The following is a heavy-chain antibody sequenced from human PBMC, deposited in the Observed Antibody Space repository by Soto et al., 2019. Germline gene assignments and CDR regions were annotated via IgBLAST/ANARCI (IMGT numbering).Heavy chain of an antibody. J-gene: IGHJ3*02. CDR2: IWYDGSNK. Sequence: QVQLVESGGGVVQPGRSLRLSCAASGFTFSSYGMHWVRQAPGKGLEWVAVIWYDGSNKYYADSVKSRFTISRDNSKNTLYLQMNSLRAEDTAVYYCARRRKRSDAFDIWGQGTMVTVSS. V-gene: IGHV3-33*01. CDR1: GFTFSSYG. CDR3: ARRRKRSDAFDI.